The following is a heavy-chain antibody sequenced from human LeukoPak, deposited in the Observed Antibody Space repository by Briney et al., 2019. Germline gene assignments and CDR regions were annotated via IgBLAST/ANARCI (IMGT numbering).Heavy chain of an antibody. CDR1: GFTFSDYY. D-gene: IGHD6-19*01. Sequence: PGGSLRLSCAASGFTFSDYYMSWIRQAPGKGLEWVSYISSSGSTIYYADSVKGRFTISRDNAKSSLYLQMNSLKASDTAMYYCARVASSGWYYFDYWGQGTLVTVSS. CDR2: ISSSGSTI. J-gene: IGHJ4*02. CDR3: ARVASSGWYYFDY. V-gene: IGHV3-11*01.